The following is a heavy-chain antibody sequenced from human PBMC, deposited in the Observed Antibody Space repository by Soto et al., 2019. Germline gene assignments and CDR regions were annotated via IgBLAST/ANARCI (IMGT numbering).Heavy chain of an antibody. CDR2: ISSGGDNT. D-gene: IGHD3-22*01. J-gene: IGHJ3*02. V-gene: IGHV3-23*01. CDR3: VRRAQYFDGTGFHAFDI. Sequence: GGSLRLSCVASGYNLNTYAVSWVRQAPGKGLEWVSAISSGGDNTHYADSVKGRFTITRDNSKNMLYLEMNSLTVEDTAVYYCVRRAQYFDGTGFHAFDIWGQGTRVTVSS. CDR1: GYNLNTYA.